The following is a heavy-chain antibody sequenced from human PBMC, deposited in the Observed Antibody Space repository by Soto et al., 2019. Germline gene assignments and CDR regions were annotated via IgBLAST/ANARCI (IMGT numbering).Heavy chain of an antibody. V-gene: IGHV3-7*03. J-gene: IGHJ6*02. CDR2: VKQDGSVN. Sequence: DVRLVESGGGLVQPGGSLRLSCAASSFTFSSYWLSWVRRAPGKGLEWVATVKQDGSVNYYADSVKGRFTISRDNAKNSLYLQMSSLRADDTAVYYCARDGPFISVAAPAFQYAMDVWGQGTTVTVS. D-gene: IGHD6-19*01. CDR1: SFTFSSYW. CDR3: ARDGPFISVAAPAFQYAMDV.